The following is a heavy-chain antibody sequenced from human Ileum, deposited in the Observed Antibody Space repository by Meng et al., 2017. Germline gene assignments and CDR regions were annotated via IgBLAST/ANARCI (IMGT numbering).Heavy chain of an antibody. CDR2: IYYRGGA. CDR1: GASISSHY. V-gene: IGHV4-59*08. D-gene: IGHD3-22*01. J-gene: IGHJ5*02. Sequence: QVQLQESGPGLVKPSETLVLTCSVSGASISSHYWTWIRQPPGKGLEYIGYIYYRGGASYNPSLRSRVTMSVDTSKNQFSLNLSSVTAADTAVYCCARLLDSSDWGWFDPWGQGTLVTVSS. CDR3: ARLLDSSDWGWFDP.